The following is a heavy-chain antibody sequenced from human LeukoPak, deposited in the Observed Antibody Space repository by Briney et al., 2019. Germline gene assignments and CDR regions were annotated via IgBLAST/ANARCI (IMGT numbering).Heavy chain of an antibody. CDR3: ARDAVYSSSWQYY. CDR2: ISGSGLST. Sequence: GGSLRLSCASSGFTFNNCAMNWFRQAPRRGLQGVSAISGSGLSTYYADSVKGRFTITRDNSKNTLYLQMNSLRAEDTAVYYCARDAVYSSSWQYYWGQGTLVTVSS. CDR1: GFTFNNCA. D-gene: IGHD6-13*01. J-gene: IGHJ4*02. V-gene: IGHV3-23*01.